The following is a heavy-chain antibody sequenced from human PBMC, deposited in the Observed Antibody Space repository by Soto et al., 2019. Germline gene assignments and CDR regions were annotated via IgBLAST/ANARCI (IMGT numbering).Heavy chain of an antibody. CDR3: ARQVTGLMGYLYSI. CDR2: IYYSGST. D-gene: IGHD3-16*02. J-gene: IGHJ3*02. CDR1: GGSISSYD. V-gene: IGHV4-59*08. Sequence: PSETLSLTCTVSGGSISSYDWSWVRQPPGKGLEWIGYIYYSGSTNYNPSLNSRVTLSVDTSKNQFSLKLSSVAAADTAVYYCARQVTGLMGYLYSIWAQGTTVPVSS.